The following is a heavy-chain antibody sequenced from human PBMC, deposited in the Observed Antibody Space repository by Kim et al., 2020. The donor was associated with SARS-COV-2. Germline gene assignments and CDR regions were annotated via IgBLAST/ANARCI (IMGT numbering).Heavy chain of an antibody. V-gene: IGHV3-49*03. Sequence: GGSLRLSCTTSGFTFGDSPVSWFRQAPGKGLEWVSLIRGKVYGGTTEYAASVEGRFTVSRDDSKSIAYLQMNSLKVEDTAMYYCSTEGLEMATASVTYYFDQWGQGTLVTVSS. CDR1: GFTFGDSP. J-gene: IGHJ4*02. CDR3: STEGLEMATASVTYYFDQ. D-gene: IGHD5-18*01. CDR2: IRGKVYGGTT.